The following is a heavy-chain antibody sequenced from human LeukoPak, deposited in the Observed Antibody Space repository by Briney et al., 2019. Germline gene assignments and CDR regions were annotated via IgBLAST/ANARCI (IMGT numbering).Heavy chain of an antibody. CDR1: GYTFTGYY. CDR2: INPNSGGT. J-gene: IGHJ6*03. D-gene: IGHD2-2*01. CDR3: ATGPGAVVVPAAKGYYYMDV. Sequence: ASVKVSCKASGYTFTGYYMHWVRQAPGQGLEWMGWINPNSGGTNYAQKFQGRVTMTRDTSISTAYMELSRLRSDDTAVYYCATGPGAVVVPAAKGYYYMDVWRKGTTVTVS. V-gene: IGHV1-2*02.